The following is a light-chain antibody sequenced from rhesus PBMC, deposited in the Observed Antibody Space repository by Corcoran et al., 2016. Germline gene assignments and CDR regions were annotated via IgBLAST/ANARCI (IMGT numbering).Light chain of an antibody. CDR2: KAS. CDR1: ENVNNY. V-gene: IGKV1-74*01. CDR3: QHSYGTPLT. J-gene: IGKJ4*01. Sequence: DIQMTQSPSSLSASVGDRVTITCRASENVNNYLHWYQQKPGKAPKTLIYKASTVQSGVPSRFSGSGSGTDFTLTISSLQPEDFATYYCQHSYGTPLTFGGGTKVELK.